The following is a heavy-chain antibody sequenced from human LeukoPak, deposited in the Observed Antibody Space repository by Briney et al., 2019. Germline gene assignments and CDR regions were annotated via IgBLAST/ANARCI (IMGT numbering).Heavy chain of an antibody. D-gene: IGHD4-17*01. CDR3: ARDFGDFRTDY. CDR1: GGSINSSSSY. J-gene: IGHJ4*02. CDR2: IYYSGTT. Sequence: SETLSLTCTVSGGSINSSSSYWGCIRQPPGKGLEWIGSIYYSGTTYYNPSLKSRVTISVDTSKNQFSLKLTSVTAADTAVYYCARDFGDFRTDYWGQGTLVTVSS. V-gene: IGHV4-39*01.